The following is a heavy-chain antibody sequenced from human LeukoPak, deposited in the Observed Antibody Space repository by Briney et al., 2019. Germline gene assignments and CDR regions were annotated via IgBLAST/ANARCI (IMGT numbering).Heavy chain of an antibody. CDR3: ARDPYQMYYFDY. V-gene: IGHV3-30*04. CDR1: GFTFSSYA. Sequence: GGSLRLSCAASGFTFSSYARRWVRQAPGKGLEWVAVISYDGSNKYYADSVKGRFTISRDNSKNTLYLQMNSLRAEDTAVYYCARDPYQMYYFDYWGQGTLVTVSS. J-gene: IGHJ4*02. CDR2: ISYDGSNK. D-gene: IGHD2-2*01.